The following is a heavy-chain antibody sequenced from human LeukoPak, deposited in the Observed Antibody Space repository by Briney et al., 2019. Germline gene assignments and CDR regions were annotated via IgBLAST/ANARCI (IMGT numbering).Heavy chain of an antibody. J-gene: IGHJ4*02. CDR1: GFSLSTSGVG. Sequence: ESGPTLVKPTQTLTLTCTFSGFSLSTSGVGVGWIRQPPGKALEWPALIYWDDDKRYSPSLKSRLTITKGTSKNQVVLTMTNMDPVDTATYYCAHSREYYDILTGSPSGPYYFDYWGQGTLVTVSS. CDR3: AHSREYYDILTGSPSGPYYFDY. CDR2: IYWDDDK. V-gene: IGHV2-5*02. D-gene: IGHD3-9*01.